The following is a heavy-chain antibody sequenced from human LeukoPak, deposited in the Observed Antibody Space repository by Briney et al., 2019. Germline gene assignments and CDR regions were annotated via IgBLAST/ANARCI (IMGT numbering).Heavy chain of an antibody. V-gene: IGHV1-2*02. CDR2: INPNSGGT. CDR3: AREFYYDSSGYDAFDI. Sequence: GASVKVSCKASGYTFTGYYMHWVRQAPGQGLEWMGWINPNSGGTNYAQKFQGRVTMTRDTSISTAYMELSRLRSDDTAVYYCAREFYYDSSGYDAFDIWGQGTMVTVSS. J-gene: IGHJ3*02. CDR1: GYTFTGYY. D-gene: IGHD3-22*01.